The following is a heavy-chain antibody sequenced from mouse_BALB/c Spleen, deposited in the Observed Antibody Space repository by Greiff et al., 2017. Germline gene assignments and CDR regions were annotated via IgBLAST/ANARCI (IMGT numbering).Heavy chain of an antibody. CDR3: ARDLDGNYEAMDY. V-gene: IGHV5-9-4*01. CDR2: ISSGGSYT. D-gene: IGHD2-1*01. J-gene: IGHJ4*01. CDR1: GFTFSSYA. Sequence: DVHLVESGGGLVKPGGSLKLSCAASGFTFSSYAMSWVRQSPEKRLEWVAEISSGGSYTYYQDTVTGRFTISRDNAKNTLYLEMSSLRSEDTAMYYCARDLDGNYEAMDYWGQGTSVTVSS.